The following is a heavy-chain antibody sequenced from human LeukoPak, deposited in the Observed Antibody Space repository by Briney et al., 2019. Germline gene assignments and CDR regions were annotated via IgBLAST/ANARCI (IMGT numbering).Heavy chain of an antibody. CDR2: ISSSGSTI. J-gene: IGHJ4*02. Sequence: GGSLGLSCAASGFTFSSYEMDWVRQAPGKGLEWVSYISSSGSTIYYADSVKGRFTISRDNAKNSLYLQMNSLRAEDTAVYYCARGGGGQWLVYFDYWGQGTLVTVSS. D-gene: IGHD6-19*01. CDR3: ARGGGGQWLVYFDY. CDR1: GFTFSSYE. V-gene: IGHV3-48*03.